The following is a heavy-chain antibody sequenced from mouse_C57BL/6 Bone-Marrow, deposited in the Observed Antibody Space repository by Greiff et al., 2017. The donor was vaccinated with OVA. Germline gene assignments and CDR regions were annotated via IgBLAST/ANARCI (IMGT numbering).Heavy chain of an antibody. CDR1: GYTFTSYW. V-gene: IGHV1-69*01. J-gene: IGHJ1*03. CDR3: ARPCYGSSSLRYFDV. Sequence: VKLQQPGAELVMPGASVKLSCKASGYTFTSYWMHWVKQRPGQGLEWIGEIDPSDSYTNYNQKFKGKSTLTVDKSSSTAYMQLSSLTSEDSAVYYCARPCYGSSSLRYFDVWGTGTTVTVSS. D-gene: IGHD1-1*01. CDR2: IDPSDSYT.